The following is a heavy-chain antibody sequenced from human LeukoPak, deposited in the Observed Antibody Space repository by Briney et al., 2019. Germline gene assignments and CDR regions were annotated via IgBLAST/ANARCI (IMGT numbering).Heavy chain of an antibody. J-gene: IGHJ4*02. CDR3: ARDKSYGDSEDY. CDR1: GFTFNIYL. CDR2: INQDGSEK. V-gene: IGHV3-7*05. D-gene: IGHD4-17*01. Sequence: GGSLRLSCAASGFTFNIYLMSWVRQAPGKGLEWVANINQDGSEKYYVDSVKGRFTISRDNAKNSLYLQMNSLRAEDTAVYYCARDKSYGDSEDYWGQGTLVTVSS.